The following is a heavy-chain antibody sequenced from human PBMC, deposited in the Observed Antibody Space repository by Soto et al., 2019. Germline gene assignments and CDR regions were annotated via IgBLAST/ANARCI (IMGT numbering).Heavy chain of an antibody. J-gene: IGHJ6*02. CDR2: IIPILGIA. V-gene: IGHV1-69*08. Sequence: QVQLVQSGAEVKKPGSSVKVSCKASGGTFSSYTISWVRQAPGQGLEWMGRIIPILGIANYAQKFQGRVTITADKSTSTAYRELSSLRSEDTAVYYCARDYGDYEYYYGMDVWCQGTTVTVSS. CDR3: ARDYGDYEYYYGMDV. D-gene: IGHD4-17*01. CDR1: GGTFSSYT.